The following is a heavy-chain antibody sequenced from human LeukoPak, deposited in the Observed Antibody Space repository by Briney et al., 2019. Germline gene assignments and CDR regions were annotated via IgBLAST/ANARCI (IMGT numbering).Heavy chain of an antibody. Sequence: ASVKVSCKASGGTFSSYAISWVRQAPGQGLEWMGGIIPIFGTANYAQKFQGRVTITADKSTSTAYMELSSLRSEDTAVYYCARDRKDYGGNSYYYYYYMDVWGKGTTVTVSS. V-gene: IGHV1-69*06. CDR1: GGTFSSYA. J-gene: IGHJ6*03. CDR2: IIPIFGTA. CDR3: ARDRKDYGGNSYYYYYYMDV. D-gene: IGHD4-23*01.